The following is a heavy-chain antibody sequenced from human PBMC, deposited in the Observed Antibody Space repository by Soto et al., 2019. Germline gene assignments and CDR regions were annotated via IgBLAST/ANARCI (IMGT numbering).Heavy chain of an antibody. CDR2: MSYNGIT. CDR1: RNSITSGDYY. CDR3: ARGIQKGLYP. V-gene: IGHV4-30-4*01. Sequence: SVTLSLTCVVSRNSITSGDYYWSWMRHLPGKDLEWIAYMSYNGITHYNPSRTSRVTISLDPSKNHFSLKMPSETGADPAVDSCARGIQKGLYPCRQGSLLTVSS. J-gene: IGHJ5*02. D-gene: IGHD5-18*01.